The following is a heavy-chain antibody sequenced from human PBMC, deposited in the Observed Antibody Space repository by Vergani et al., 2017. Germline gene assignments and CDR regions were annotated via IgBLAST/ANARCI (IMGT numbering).Heavy chain of an antibody. Sequence: HVHLVQSGAEVKKPGSSVKVSCKASGGTFSSYAISWVRQSPGQGLEWMGRIIPIFGTANYAQKFQGRVTLTADESTSTAYLELSSLRSEDTAVYYCARGGQEGPIVVGAATHYYYGMDVWGEGTTVTVSS. CDR3: ARGGQEGPIVVGAATHYYYGMDV. V-gene: IGHV1-69*15. CDR1: GGTFSSYA. J-gene: IGHJ6*04. CDR2: IIPIFGTA. D-gene: IGHD2-15*01.